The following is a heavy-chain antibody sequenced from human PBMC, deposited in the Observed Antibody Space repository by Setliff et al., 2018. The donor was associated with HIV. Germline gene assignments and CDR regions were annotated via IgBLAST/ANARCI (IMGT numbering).Heavy chain of an antibody. CDR2: IYHSGNT. CDR1: GYSISNDYY. D-gene: IGHD2-21*02. Sequence: SETLSLTCTVSGYSISNDYYWGWIRQPPGKGLEWIASIYHSGNTNYNPSLKSRVTISLDTSKNQFSLKLSSMTAADTAVYYCARDVGLCGVDCWPYFYFDLWGRGNLVTSPQ. J-gene: IGHJ2*01. CDR3: ARDVGLCGVDCWPYFYFDL. V-gene: IGHV4-38-2*02.